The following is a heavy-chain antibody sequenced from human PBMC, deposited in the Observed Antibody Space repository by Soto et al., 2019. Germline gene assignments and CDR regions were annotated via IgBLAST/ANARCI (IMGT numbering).Heavy chain of an antibody. CDR2: IIPIFGTA. CDR3: ARDPRYCSSTSCYPGAFDI. J-gene: IGHJ3*02. CDR1: GGTFSSYA. D-gene: IGHD2-2*01. V-gene: IGHV1-69*06. Sequence: QVQLVQSGAEVKKPGSSVKVSCKASGGTFSSYAISWVRQAPGQGLEWMGGIIPIFGTANYAQKFQGRVTITADKSTSTAYMELSSLRSEDTAVYYCARDPRYCSSTSCYPGAFDIWGQGTMVTVSS.